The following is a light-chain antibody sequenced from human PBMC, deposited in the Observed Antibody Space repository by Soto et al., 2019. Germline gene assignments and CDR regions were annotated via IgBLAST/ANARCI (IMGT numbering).Light chain of an antibody. V-gene: IGKV4-1*01. Sequence: DIVMTQSPDSLAVSLGERATINCRSSQSVLFSPNNKNYSAWYQQKPGQPPKLLIYWASTRESGVPDRFSGSGSGTDFSLTISSLQAEDVAVYYCQQYYTTPLTFGGGTKVDIK. CDR2: WAS. CDR3: QQYYTTPLT. J-gene: IGKJ4*01. CDR1: QSVLFSPNNKNY.